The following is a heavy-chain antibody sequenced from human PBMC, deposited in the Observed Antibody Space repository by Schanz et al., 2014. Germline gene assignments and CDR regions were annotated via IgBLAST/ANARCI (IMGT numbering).Heavy chain of an antibody. CDR2: INPNTGGT. CDR1: GGTFNSYT. V-gene: IGHV1-69*08. D-gene: IGHD2-15*01. Sequence: QVQLVQSGAEVKKPGSSMKVSCKASGGTFNSYTINWVRQAPGQGLEWMGWINPNTGGTNFAQKFRGAVTLTTDTSTDTAYLELTSLRSEDTAVYYCARGRGCTGGSCYSWFDLWGQGTLVTVAS. CDR3: ARGRGCTGGSCYSWFDL. J-gene: IGHJ5*02.